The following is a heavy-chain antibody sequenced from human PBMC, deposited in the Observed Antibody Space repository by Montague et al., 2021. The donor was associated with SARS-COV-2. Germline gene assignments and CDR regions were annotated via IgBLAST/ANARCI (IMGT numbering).Heavy chain of an antibody. Sequence: SETLSLTCTVSGGSISSYYWSWIRQPPGKGLEWIGYIYYSGSANYNPSLKSRVTISVDTSKNQFSLKLSSVTAADTAVYYCARGTTAGPNFDYWGQGTMVTVSS. CDR1: GGSISSYY. V-gene: IGHV4-59*01. CDR2: IYYSGSA. D-gene: IGHD6-13*01. CDR3: ARGTTAGPNFDY. J-gene: IGHJ4*02.